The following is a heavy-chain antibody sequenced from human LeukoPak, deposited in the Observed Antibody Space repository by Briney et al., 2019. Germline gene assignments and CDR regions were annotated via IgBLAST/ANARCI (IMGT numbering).Heavy chain of an antibody. CDR1: GSIFTSYW. J-gene: IGHJ1*01. CDR3: ARYDYGDYCFQH. Sequence: GASLQISCQGSGSIFTSYWIGWGRPMPGKGLEWMGIIYPGDSDTRYSPSFQGQVTISADKSISTAYLQWSSLKASDTAMYYCARYDYGDYCFQHWGQGTLVTASS. D-gene: IGHD4-17*01. CDR2: IYPGDSDT. V-gene: IGHV5-51*01.